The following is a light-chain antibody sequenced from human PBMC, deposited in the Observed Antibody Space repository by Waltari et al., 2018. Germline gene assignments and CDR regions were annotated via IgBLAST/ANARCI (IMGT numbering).Light chain of an antibody. CDR3: QQTYSTPT. CDR1: QSIRPY. V-gene: IGKV1-39*01. Sequence: DIQMNQSPSFLSASVRDRVTITCQASQSIRPYLNWYQQKPGKAPKLLIYAASNLQIGVPLRFSGSGSGTDFTLTISGLQPEDFATYHCQQTYSTPTFGQGTKLEIK. CDR2: AAS. J-gene: IGKJ2*01.